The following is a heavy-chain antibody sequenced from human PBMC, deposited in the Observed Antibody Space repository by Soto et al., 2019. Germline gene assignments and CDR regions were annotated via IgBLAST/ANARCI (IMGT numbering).Heavy chain of an antibody. CDR1: GYSFTSYW. J-gene: IGHJ6*02. Sequence: SLKISCKGSGYSFTSYWISWVRQMPGKGLEXMGRIDPSDSYTNYSPSFQGHVTISADKSISTAYLQWSSLKASDTAMYYCARHRDIVVVPAAIPNYGMDVWGQGTTVTVSS. V-gene: IGHV5-10-1*01. CDR2: IDPSDSYT. CDR3: ARHRDIVVVPAAIPNYGMDV. D-gene: IGHD2-2*02.